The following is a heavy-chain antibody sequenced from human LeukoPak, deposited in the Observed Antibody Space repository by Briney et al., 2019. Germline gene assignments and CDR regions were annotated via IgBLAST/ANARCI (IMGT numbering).Heavy chain of an antibody. J-gene: IGHJ6*02. V-gene: IGHV1-8*01. Sequence: ASVKVSCKASGYAFTSYDINWVRQATGQGLEWMGWMNPNSGNTGYAQKFQGRVAMTRNTSISTAYMELSSLRSEDTAVYYCARDRGRLVVPAARLYYYGMDVWGQGTTVTVSS. CDR2: MNPNSGNT. CDR1: GYAFTSYD. D-gene: IGHD2-2*01. CDR3: ARDRGRLVVPAARLYYYGMDV.